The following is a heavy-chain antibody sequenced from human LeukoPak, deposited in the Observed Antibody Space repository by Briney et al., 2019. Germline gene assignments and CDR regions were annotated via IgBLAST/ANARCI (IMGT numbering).Heavy chain of an antibody. Sequence: GGSLRLSCAASGFTFSIYSMNWVRQAPGKGLEWVSYISSSSSTIYYADFVKGRFTISRDNAKNSLYLQMNSLRDEDTAVYYCARDLRNIGYCTGGVCSGSFDYWGQGTLVTVSS. CDR3: ARDLRNIGYCTGGVCSGSFDY. D-gene: IGHD2-8*02. V-gene: IGHV3-48*02. CDR1: GFTFSIYS. CDR2: ISSSSSTI. J-gene: IGHJ4*02.